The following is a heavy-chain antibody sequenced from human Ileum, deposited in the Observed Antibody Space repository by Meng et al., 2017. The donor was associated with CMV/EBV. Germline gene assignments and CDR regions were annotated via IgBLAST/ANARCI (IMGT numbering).Heavy chain of an antibody. CDR2: VYSSGST. CDR1: GGAIRGGDYS. Sequence: QVQPHGCRPRRFMVSPTPALTCNVSGGAIRGGDYSWTWLRKPATKGLEWIVSVYSSGSTDYNPSLQSRVTMSVDTSKNQFSLKLSSVTAADTAVYYCARGSSSWAFDYWGQGTLVTVSS. D-gene: IGHD2-2*01. V-gene: IGHV4-61*02. J-gene: IGHJ4*02. CDR3: ARGSSSWAFDY.